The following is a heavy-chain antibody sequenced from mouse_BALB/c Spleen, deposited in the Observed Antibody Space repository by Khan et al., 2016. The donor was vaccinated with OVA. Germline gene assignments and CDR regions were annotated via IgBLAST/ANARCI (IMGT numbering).Heavy chain of an antibody. J-gene: IGHJ3*01. CDR2: INPSSDYT. D-gene: IGHD2-14*01. Sequence: QVQLQQSGAELARPGASVKMSCKASGYIFTSYTMHWVKQRPGQGLEWIGYINPSSDYTNYNQKFKDKATLTADKSSSTAYMQLSSLTSEDSAVYYCASYYRYPAWFACWGQGTLVTVSA. CDR3: ASYYRYPAWFAC. CDR1: GYIFTSYT. V-gene: IGHV1-4*01.